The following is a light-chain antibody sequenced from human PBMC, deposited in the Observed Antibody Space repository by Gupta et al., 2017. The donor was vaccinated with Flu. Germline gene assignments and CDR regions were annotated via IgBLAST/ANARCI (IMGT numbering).Light chain of an antibody. CDR2: TDN. CDR3: QVWDSSSNIYV. CDR1: YIGGYN. Sequence: GQTARSTCRRNYIGGYNVRWSPHRPGQAPVLFIYTDNDRPSGTPESFSGSNSGSTATLTISRVEAGDEADYYCQVWDSSSNIYVFGTGTKVTVL. J-gene: IGLJ1*01. V-gene: IGLV3-21*02.